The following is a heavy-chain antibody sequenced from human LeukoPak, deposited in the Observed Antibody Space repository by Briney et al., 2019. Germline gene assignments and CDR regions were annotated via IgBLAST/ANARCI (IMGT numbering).Heavy chain of an antibody. D-gene: IGHD3-10*01. CDR1: GGSTSSGCYY. CDR3: TMVRGVITSWFDP. Sequence: SETLSLTCTVSGGSTSSGCYYWIWIPQPPGKGLVWIGYIYHSGSTYYNPSLKSRVTISVDRSKNQFSLKLSSVTAADTAVYSCTMVRGVITSWFDPWGQGTLVTVSS. J-gene: IGHJ5*02. V-gene: IGHV4-30-2*01. CDR2: IYHSGST.